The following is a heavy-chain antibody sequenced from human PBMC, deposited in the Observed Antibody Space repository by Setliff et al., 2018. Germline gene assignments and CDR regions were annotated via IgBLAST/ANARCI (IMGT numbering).Heavy chain of an antibody. CDR1: GYIFTNYV. Sequence: ASVKVSCKASGYIFTNYVIQWVRQAPGQGLEWMGWINVANGNTRYSQKLQGRVTITMDTPATTVYMEVTSLRSEDTAVYYCARMSTSGPHYDYWGQGTLVTVSS. V-gene: IGHV1-3*01. CDR2: INVANGNT. D-gene: IGHD2-8*02. CDR3: ARMSTSGPHYDY. J-gene: IGHJ4*02.